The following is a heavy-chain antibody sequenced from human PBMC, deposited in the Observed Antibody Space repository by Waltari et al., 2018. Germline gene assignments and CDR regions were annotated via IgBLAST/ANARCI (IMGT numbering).Heavy chain of an antibody. D-gene: IGHD4-17*01. CDR2: INHSGST. J-gene: IGHJ4*02. CDR3: ARGRLRRPSYGHFDY. V-gene: IGHV4-34*01. Sequence: QFQLQQWGAGLLNLSEPLSSTCAVFVGSFIVYYWSWFRHPPGKGLEWIGEINHSGSTNYNPSLKSRVTISVDTSKNQFSLKLSSVTAADTAVYYCARGRLRRPSYGHFDYWGQGTLVTVSS. CDR1: VGSFIVYY.